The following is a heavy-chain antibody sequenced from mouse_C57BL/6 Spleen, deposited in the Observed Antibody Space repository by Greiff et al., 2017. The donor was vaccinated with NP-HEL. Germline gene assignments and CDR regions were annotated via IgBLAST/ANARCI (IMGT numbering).Heavy chain of an antibody. J-gene: IGHJ2*01. Sequence: VQLQQSDAELVKPGASVKISCKVSGYTFTDHTIHWMKQRPEQGLERIGYIYHRDGSTKYNEKFKGKATLTADKSSSTAYMQLNSLTSEDSAVYCCARWGYDYDRWYYSDYWDQGTTLTVSS. CDR2: IYHRDGST. D-gene: IGHD2-4*01. V-gene: IGHV1-78*01. CDR3: ARWGYDYDRWYYSDY. CDR1: GYTFTDHT.